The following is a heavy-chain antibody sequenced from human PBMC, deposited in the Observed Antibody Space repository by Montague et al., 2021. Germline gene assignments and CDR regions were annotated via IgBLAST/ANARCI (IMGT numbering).Heavy chain of an antibody. CDR2: SSHRGTS. J-gene: IGHJ4*01. D-gene: IGHD3-22*01. Sequence: SETLSLTCAVYGGSFSDYDWSLIRQPTGKARGRMGESSHRGTSKYNPVLKRRVSGALGTSKNQFSLYLSSVTAADTAVYYCARGRQHFNMIVVVMTGGEYYFHSSGPRTLATVAS. CDR3: ARGRQHFNMIVVVMTGGEYYFHS. CDR1: GGSFSDYD. V-gene: IGHV4-34*01.